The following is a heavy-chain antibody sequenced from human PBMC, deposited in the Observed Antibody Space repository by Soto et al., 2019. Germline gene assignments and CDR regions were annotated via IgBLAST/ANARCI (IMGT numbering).Heavy chain of an antibody. V-gene: IGHV4-4*02. J-gene: IGHJ4*02. Sequence: QVQLQESGPGLVKPSGTLSLTCAVSGDSVSSPYFWCWVRQPPGKGLEWIGEVFHTGTTSYNPSLRCRVTISMDKYINQFSLDLSSVTAADTAVDYCARSAGWYAVHSWGPGTLVIVSS. CDR1: GDSVSSPYF. CDR3: ARSAGWYAVHS. D-gene: IGHD6-19*01. CDR2: VFHTGTT.